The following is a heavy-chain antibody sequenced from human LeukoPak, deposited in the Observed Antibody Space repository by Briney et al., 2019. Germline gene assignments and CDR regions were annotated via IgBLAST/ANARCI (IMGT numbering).Heavy chain of an antibody. V-gene: IGHV3-7*01. Sequence: PGGSLRLSCAASGFSFRDYWMSWVRQAPGKGLEWVAKIKQDGSEKYYVDSVKGRFTISRDNAKNSLYLQMNSLRAEDTAVYYCASVADYVWGSYEFDYWGQGTLVTVSS. J-gene: IGHJ4*02. CDR2: IKQDGSEK. D-gene: IGHD3-16*01. CDR1: GFSFRDYW. CDR3: ASVADYVWGSYEFDY.